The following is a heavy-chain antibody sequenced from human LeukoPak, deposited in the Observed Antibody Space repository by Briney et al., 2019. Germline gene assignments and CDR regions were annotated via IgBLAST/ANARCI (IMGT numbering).Heavy chain of an antibody. Sequence: GGCLRLTCAASGFTFSSYAMRSVRQAPGKGLEYVSAIRSNGGSTYYANSVKGRFTISRDNSKNTLYLQMGSLRAEDMAVYYCARTTVVTPAYYYMDVWGKGTTVTVSS. CDR3: ARTTVVTPAYYYMDV. D-gene: IGHD4-23*01. J-gene: IGHJ6*03. CDR2: IRSNGGST. CDR1: GFTFSSYA. V-gene: IGHV3-64*01.